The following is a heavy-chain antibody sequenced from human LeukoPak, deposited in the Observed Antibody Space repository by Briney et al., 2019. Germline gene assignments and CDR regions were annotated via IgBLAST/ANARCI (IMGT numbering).Heavy chain of an antibody. CDR1: GGSFSGYY. CDR3: ASYSCGWGNFVY. Sequence: SETLSLTCAVYGGSFSGYYWSWIRQPPGKGLEWIGEINHSGSTNYNPSLKSRVTISVDTSKNQFSLKLSSVTAADTAVYYCASYSCGWGNFVYWGQGTLVTVSA. V-gene: IGHV4-34*01. CDR2: INHSGST. J-gene: IGHJ4*02. D-gene: IGHD6-19*01.